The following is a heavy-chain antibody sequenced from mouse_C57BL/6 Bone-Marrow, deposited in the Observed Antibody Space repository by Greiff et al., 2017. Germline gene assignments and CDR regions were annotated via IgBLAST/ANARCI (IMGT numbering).Heavy chain of an antibody. V-gene: IGHV5-4*03. CDR1: GFTFSSYA. CDR3: ARGRTIVTCWYFDV. CDR2: ISDGGSYT. Sequence: EVMLVESGGGLVKPGGSLKLSCAASGFTFSSYAMSWVRQTPEKRLEWVATISDGGSYTYYPDNVKGRFTISRDNAKIDLYLQMSHLKSQNTDMYYGARGRTIVTCWYFDVWGTGTTVTVSS. D-gene: IGHD2-5*01. J-gene: IGHJ1*03.